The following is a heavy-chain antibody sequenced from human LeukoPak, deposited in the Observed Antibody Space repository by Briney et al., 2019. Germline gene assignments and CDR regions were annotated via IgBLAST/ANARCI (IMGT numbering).Heavy chain of an antibody. J-gene: IGHJ4*02. CDR3: AKAATWYDLSYYFDY. Sequence: GASVKVSCKASGGTFSSYAISWVRQAPGQGLEWMGRIIPIFGIANYAQKFHGRVTITADKSASTAYMELSSLRSEDTAVYYCAKAATWYDLSYYFDYWGQGTLVTVSS. CDR2: IIPIFGIA. D-gene: IGHD1-14*01. V-gene: IGHV1-69*04. CDR1: GGTFSSYA.